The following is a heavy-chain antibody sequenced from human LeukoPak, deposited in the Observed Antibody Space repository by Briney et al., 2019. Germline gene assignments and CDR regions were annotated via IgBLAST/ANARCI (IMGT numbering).Heavy chain of an antibody. V-gene: IGHV1-46*01. CDR3: ARSHAEQQLSYYFDY. CDR1: GYTFTSYY. CDR2: INPSGGST. Sequence: ASVKVSCKASGYTFTSYYMHWVRQAPGQGLEWMGIINPSGGSTSYAQKFQGRVTMTRDTSTSTVYMELSSLRPEDTAVYYCARSHAEQQLSYYFDYWGQGTLVTVSS. J-gene: IGHJ4*02. D-gene: IGHD6-13*01.